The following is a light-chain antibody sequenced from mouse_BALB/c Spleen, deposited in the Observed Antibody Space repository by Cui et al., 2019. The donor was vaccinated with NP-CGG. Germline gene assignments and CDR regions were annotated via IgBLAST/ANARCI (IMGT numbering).Light chain of an antibody. V-gene: IGLV1*01. CDR3: ALWYSNHWV. CDR2: GTN. J-gene: IGLJ1*01. CDR1: TGAVTTSNY. Sequence: SVVTQGPQPTTSPGETVTLTCRSSTGAVTTSNYANWVQEKPDHLFTGLIGGTNNRAPGVPARFSGSLIGDKAALTITGAQTEDETIYFCALWYSNHWVFGGGTKLTVL.